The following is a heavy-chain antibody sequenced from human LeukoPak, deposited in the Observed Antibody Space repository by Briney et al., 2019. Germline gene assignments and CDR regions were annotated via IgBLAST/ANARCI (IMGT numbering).Heavy chain of an antibody. CDR3: ARDTETYYDFWSGYHGIDY. CDR2: ISSSSSYI. D-gene: IGHD3-3*01. Sequence: GGSLRLSCAASGFTFSSYSMNLVRQAPGKGLEWVSSISSSSSYIYYADSVKGRFTISRDNAKNSLYLQKNSLRAEDTAVYYCARDTETYYDFWSGYHGIDYWGQGTLVTVSS. CDR1: GFTFSSYS. J-gene: IGHJ4*02. V-gene: IGHV3-21*03.